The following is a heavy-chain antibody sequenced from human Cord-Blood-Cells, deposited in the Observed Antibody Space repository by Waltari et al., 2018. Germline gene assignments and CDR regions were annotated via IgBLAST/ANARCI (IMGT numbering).Heavy chain of an antibody. CDR1: GGSLSSSSYY. CDR2: IYYSGST. V-gene: IGHV4-39*01. J-gene: IGHJ4*02. D-gene: IGHD1-1*01. Sequence: QLQLQESGPGLVKPSETLSLTCTVSGGSLSSSSYYWGWIRQPPGKGLEWIGIIYYSGSTYYNPSLKSRVTISVDTSKNQFSLKLSSVTAADTAVYYCARHQLVTIDYWGQGTLVTVSS. CDR3: ARHQLVTIDY.